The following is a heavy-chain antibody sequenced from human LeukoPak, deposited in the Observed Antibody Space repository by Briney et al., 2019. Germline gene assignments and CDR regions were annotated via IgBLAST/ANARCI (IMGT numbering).Heavy chain of an antibody. D-gene: IGHD2-2*01. Sequence: GASVKVSCKASGYTFTSYYMHWVRQAPGQGLEWMGIINPSGCSTSYAQKFQGRVTMTRDMSTSTVYMELSSLRSEDTAVYYCARDFLVPYCSSTSCYPSCWFDPWGQGALVTVSS. J-gene: IGHJ5*02. CDR2: INPSGCST. V-gene: IGHV1-46*01. CDR3: ARDFLVPYCSSTSCYPSCWFDP. CDR1: GYTFTSYY.